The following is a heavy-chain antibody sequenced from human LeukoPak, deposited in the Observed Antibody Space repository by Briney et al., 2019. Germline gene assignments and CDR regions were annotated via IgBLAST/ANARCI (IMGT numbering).Heavy chain of an antibody. CDR3: ARSSIGYCSGGSCSGWFDP. Sequence: SETLSLTCTVSGGSISSYYWSWIRQPPGKGLEWIGYIYYSGSTNYNPSLKSRVTISVDTSKNQFSLKLNSVTAADTAVYYCARSSIGYCSGGSCSGWFDPWGQGTLVTVSS. CDR2: IYYSGST. D-gene: IGHD2-15*01. CDR1: GGSISSYY. J-gene: IGHJ5*02. V-gene: IGHV4-59*08.